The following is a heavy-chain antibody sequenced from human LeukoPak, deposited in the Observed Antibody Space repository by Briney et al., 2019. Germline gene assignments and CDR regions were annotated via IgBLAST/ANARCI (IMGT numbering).Heavy chain of an antibody. J-gene: IGHJ4*02. V-gene: IGHV3-23*01. Sequence: GGSLRLSCAASGFTFSNYAMSWVRQAPGKGLEWVSAVSASGGSTYYADSVKGRFTISRDNAKNSLYLQMNSLRAEDTAIYYCTRVGYIDEGIDYWGQGTLVTVSS. CDR2: VSASGGST. D-gene: IGHD5-24*01. CDR3: TRVGYIDEGIDY. CDR1: GFTFSNYA.